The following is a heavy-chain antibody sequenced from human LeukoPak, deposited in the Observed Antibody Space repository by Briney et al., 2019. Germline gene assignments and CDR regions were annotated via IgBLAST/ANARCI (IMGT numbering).Heavy chain of an antibody. CDR2: INHSGST. CDR3: ALAVAGTRDAFDI. D-gene: IGHD6-19*01. Sequence: KPSETLSLNCAVYGGSFSGYYWSWIRQPPGKVLEWIGEINHSGSTNYNPSLKSRVTISVDTSENQFSLKLSSVTAADTAVYYCALAVAGTRDAFDIWGQGTMVTVSS. CDR1: GGSFSGYY. J-gene: IGHJ3*02. V-gene: IGHV4-34*01.